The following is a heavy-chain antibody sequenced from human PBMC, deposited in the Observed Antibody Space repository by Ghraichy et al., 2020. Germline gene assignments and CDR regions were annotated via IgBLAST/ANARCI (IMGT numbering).Heavy chain of an antibody. V-gene: IGHV3-23*01. D-gene: IGHD3-16*02. J-gene: IGHJ2*01. CDR3: TVILVACHWYFDL. Sequence: DDPVKGRFTISRDNSKNTLYLQMNSLRAEDTAVYSCTVILVACHWYFDLWGRGTLVTVSS.